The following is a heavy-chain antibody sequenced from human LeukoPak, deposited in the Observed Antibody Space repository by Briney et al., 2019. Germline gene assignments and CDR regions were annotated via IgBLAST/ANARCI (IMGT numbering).Heavy chain of an antibody. D-gene: IGHD3-3*01. J-gene: IGHJ4*02. CDR1: GGSISSSSYY. V-gene: IGHV4-39*01. CDR2: IYYSGST. CDR3: ATYYDFWSGSWPS. Sequence: PSETLSLTCTVSGGSISSSSYYWGWIRQPPGKGLEWIGSIYYSGSTYYNPSLKSRVTISVDTSKNQFSLKLSSVTAANTAVYYCATYYDFWSGSWPSWGQGTLVTVSS.